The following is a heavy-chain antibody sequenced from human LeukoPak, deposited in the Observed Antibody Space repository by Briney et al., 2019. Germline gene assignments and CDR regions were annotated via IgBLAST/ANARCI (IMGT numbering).Heavy chain of an antibody. V-gene: IGHV3-48*04. CDR2: ISSSSTTI. Sequence: GGSLRLSCAASGFTFSSYNMNWVRQAPGKGLEWVSCISSSSTTIYYADSVKGRFTISRDNAKNTLYLQMNSLRAEDTAVYYCARVQGHPPNGLDVWGQGTMVTVSS. CDR1: GFTFSSYN. CDR3: ARVQGHPPNGLDV. D-gene: IGHD2-8*01. J-gene: IGHJ3*01.